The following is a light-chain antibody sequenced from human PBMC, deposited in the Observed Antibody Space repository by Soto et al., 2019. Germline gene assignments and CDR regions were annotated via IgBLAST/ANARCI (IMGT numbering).Light chain of an antibody. V-gene: IGKV3-20*01. CDR3: QQYGSSGT. Sequence: EIVLTQSPGTLSLSPGERATLSCRASQSVRNNYLAWYQQKPGQAPRLLIYGASNRATGIPDRFSGSGSGTGFTLTISRLEPEDFAVYYCQQYGSSGTFGQGTKVDI. CDR2: GAS. CDR1: QSVRNNY. J-gene: IGKJ1*01.